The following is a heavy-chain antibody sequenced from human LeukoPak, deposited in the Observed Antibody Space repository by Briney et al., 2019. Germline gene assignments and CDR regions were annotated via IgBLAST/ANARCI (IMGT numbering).Heavy chain of an antibody. Sequence: PSETLSLTCTVSGGSISSYYWSWIRQPPGKGLEWIGEINHSGSTNYNPSLKSRVTISVDTSKNQFSLKLSSVTAADTAVYYCARGTYYDFWSGYYYDYWGQGTLVTVSS. J-gene: IGHJ4*02. CDR3: ARGTYYDFWSGYYYDY. CDR2: INHSGST. CDR1: GGSISSYY. V-gene: IGHV4-34*01. D-gene: IGHD3-3*01.